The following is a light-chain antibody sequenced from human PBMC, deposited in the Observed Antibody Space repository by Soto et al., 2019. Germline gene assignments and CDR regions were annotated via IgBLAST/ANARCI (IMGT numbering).Light chain of an antibody. CDR3: RQRRNCPT. J-gene: IGKJ1*01. V-gene: IGKV3-11*01. Sequence: IVLTQSPATLSLSPEEKATLSCTASPSVSSYLAWYPHKPSKAPRLLIYDASHRATGIPSRFSADGSRTDFTFTICSLEPEAVAAYLCRQRRNCPTFGQGRKV. CDR1: PSVSSY. CDR2: DAS.